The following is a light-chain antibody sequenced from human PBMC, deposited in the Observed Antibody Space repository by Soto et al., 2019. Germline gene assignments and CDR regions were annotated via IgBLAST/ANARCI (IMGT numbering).Light chain of an antibody. J-gene: IGKJ3*01. CDR1: QSVRTN. CDR2: DAS. Sequence: EVVMAQSPATLSVSPGDRATLSCRTSQSVRTNLAWYQHRPGQAPRLLIYDASTRATGVPARFSGSGSGTEFTLTISSLQSEDFALYYCQQYNNWPPVFTFGPGTKVDMK. V-gene: IGKV3-15*01. CDR3: QQYNNWPPVFT.